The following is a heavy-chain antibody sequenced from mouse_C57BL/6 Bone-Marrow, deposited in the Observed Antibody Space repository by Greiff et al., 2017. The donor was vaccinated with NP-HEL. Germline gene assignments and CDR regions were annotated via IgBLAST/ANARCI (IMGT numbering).Heavy chain of an antibody. CDR3: ARAPAYGSSYVRYFDV. V-gene: IGHV1-26*01. J-gene: IGHJ1*03. CDR1: GYTFTDYY. D-gene: IGHD1-1*01. Sequence: VQLQQSGPELVKPGASVKISCKASGYTFTDYYMNWVKQSHGKSLEWIGDINPNNGGTSYNQKFKGKATLTVDKSSSTAYMELRSLTSEDSAVYYCARAPAYGSSYVRYFDVWGTGTTVTVSS. CDR2: INPNNGGT.